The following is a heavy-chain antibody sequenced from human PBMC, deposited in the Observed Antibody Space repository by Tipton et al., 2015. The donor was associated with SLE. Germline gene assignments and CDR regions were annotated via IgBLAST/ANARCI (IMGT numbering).Heavy chain of an antibody. CDR2: IYYSGST. Sequence: TLSLTCAVYGGSFNGYFWTWIRQPPGKGLEWIGYIYYSGSTNYNPSLKSRVTISVDTSKNQFSLKLSSVTAADTAVYYCARAQTPTLYYMDVWGKGTTVTVSS. CDR1: GGSFNGYF. CDR3: ARAQTPTLYYMDV. V-gene: IGHV4-59*01. J-gene: IGHJ6*03.